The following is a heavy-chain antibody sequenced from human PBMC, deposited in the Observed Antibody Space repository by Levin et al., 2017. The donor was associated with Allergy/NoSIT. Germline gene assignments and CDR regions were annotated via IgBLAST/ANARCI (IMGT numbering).Heavy chain of an antibody. CDR3: AGTPYSSGWFTHFDY. CDR2: IYHSGST. D-gene: IGHD6-19*01. J-gene: IGHJ4*02. CDR1: GGSISSTNW. V-gene: IGHV4-4*02. Sequence: SETLSLTCAVSGGSISSTNWWTWVRQTPGKGLEWIGEIYHSGSTNYNPSLKSRVTISVDKSKNQFSLNLSSVTAADTAVDYCAGTPYSSGWFTHFDYWGQGTLVTVSS.